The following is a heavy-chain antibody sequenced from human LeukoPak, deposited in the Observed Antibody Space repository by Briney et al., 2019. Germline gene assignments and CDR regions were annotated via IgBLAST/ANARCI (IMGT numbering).Heavy chain of an antibody. CDR2: INHSGST. D-gene: IGHD4-17*01. Sequence: SETLSLTRAVYGGSFSGYYWSWIRQPPGKGLEWIGEINHSGSTNYNPSLKSRVTISVDTSKNQFSLKLSSVTAADTAVYYCARENDGDYSQNYGMDVWGQGTTVTVSS. V-gene: IGHV4-34*01. CDR3: ARENDGDYSQNYGMDV. CDR1: GGSFSGYY. J-gene: IGHJ6*02.